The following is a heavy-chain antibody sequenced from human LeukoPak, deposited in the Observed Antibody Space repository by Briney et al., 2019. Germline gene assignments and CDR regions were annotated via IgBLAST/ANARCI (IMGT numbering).Heavy chain of an antibody. CDR2: IDIPGNT. CDR3: ARAVAGTHWFDP. V-gene: IGHV3-13*01. J-gene: IGHJ5*02. Sequence: GGSLRLSCAASGFTLSSYDMHWVRQPTGKGLEWVSGIDIPGNTYYPDSVKGRFTMSRESAKNSLYLQMNSLRAGDTAVYYCARAVAGTHWFDPWGQGTLVTVST. CDR1: GFTLSSYD. D-gene: IGHD6-19*01.